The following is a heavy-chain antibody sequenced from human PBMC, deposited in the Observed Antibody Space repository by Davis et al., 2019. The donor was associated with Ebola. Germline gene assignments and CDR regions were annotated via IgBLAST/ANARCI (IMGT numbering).Heavy chain of an antibody. J-gene: IGHJ6*04. D-gene: IGHD1-26*01. CDR1: GYSFSSYW. CDR3: ARSSRNGWFIWGIVGYGMDV. Sequence: GESLKISCKGSGYSFSSYWIAWVRQMPGKGLEWMGIIYPGDSDTRYSPSFQGQVTISADKSISTAYLQWSSLKASDTAIYYCARSSRNGWFIWGIVGYGMDVWGKGTTVTVSS. CDR2: IYPGDSDT. V-gene: IGHV5-51*01.